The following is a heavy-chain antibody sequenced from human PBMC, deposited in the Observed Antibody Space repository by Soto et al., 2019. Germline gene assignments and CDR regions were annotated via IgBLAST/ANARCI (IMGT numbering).Heavy chain of an antibody. V-gene: IGHV4-30-4*01. Sequence: QVQLQESGPGLVKPSQTLSLTCTVSGGSISSGDYYWSWIRQPPGKGLEWIGYIYYSGSTYYNPSLKSRVTISVDPSKNQFSLKLSSVTAADTAVYYCARAPVNYYDSSGYPRWYFDYWGQGTLVTVSS. CDR3: ARAPVNYYDSSGYPRWYFDY. CDR2: IYYSGST. CDR1: GGSISSGDYY. D-gene: IGHD3-22*01. J-gene: IGHJ4*02.